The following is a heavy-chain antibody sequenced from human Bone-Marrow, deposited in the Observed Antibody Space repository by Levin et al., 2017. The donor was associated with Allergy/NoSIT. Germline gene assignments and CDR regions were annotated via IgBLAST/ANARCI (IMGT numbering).Heavy chain of an antibody. J-gene: IGHJ4*02. CDR1: RGSIRNYY. D-gene: IGHD6-6*01. CDR2: ISYTEST. Sequence: SQTLSLTCTVSRGSIRNYYWNWIRQPPGKGLEWIGYISYTESTNYSPALKSRVTISVDTSQNQFSLRLTSVTAADTAVYYCARGEYSTSELDFWGQGILITVSS. V-gene: IGHV4-59*01. CDR3: ARGEYSTSELDF.